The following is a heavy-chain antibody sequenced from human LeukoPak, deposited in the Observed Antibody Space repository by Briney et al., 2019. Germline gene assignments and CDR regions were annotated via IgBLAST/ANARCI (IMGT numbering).Heavy chain of an antibody. Sequence: ASVTVSCKASGYTLSDHHMHWVRQAPGQGLEWMGKITPSSGDTTYAQNFQDRVTMTRDTSTSTVYMQLSRLRSEDTAVYYCARDTYGSDYWGQGTLVAVSA. CDR1: GYTLSDHH. J-gene: IGHJ4*02. CDR2: ITPSSGDT. D-gene: IGHD3-10*01. V-gene: IGHV1-46*01. CDR3: ARDTYGSDY.